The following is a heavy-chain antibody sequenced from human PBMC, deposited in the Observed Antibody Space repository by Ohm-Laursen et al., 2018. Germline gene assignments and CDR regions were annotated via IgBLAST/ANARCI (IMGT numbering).Heavy chain of an antibody. CDR1: GFTFTDFY. Sequence: SLRLSCTASGFTFTDFYMSWIRQAPGKGLEWVSYMSIGGNTIYYADSVRGRFTMSRDNAKRSLYLHLDSLRVEDTAIYYCVKRLKSPSLEWAHDFWGQGTLVTVSS. CDR2: MSIGGNTI. J-gene: IGHJ4*02. D-gene: IGHD3-3*01. CDR3: VKRLKSPSLEWAHDF. V-gene: IGHV3-11*01.